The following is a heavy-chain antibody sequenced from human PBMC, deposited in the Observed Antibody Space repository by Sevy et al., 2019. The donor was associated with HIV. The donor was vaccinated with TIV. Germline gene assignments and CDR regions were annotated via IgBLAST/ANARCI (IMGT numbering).Heavy chain of an antibody. CDR2: VYSGGAT. V-gene: IGHV3-53*01. J-gene: IGHJ6*02. CDR3: ARVGYCRGGTCFSGFYYAMDV. D-gene: IGHD2-15*01. Sequence: HGGSLRLSCAVSGFTLTNEFFSWVRQAPGKGLEWVTVVYSGGATYYADSVKGRFTISRDKSKSTLYLQMKSLRAEDTAVYYCARVGYCRGGTCFSGFYYAMDVWGQGTTVTVSS. CDR1: GFTLTNEF.